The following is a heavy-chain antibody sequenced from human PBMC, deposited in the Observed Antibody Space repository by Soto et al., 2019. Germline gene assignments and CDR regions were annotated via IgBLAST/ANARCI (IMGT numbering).Heavy chain of an antibody. D-gene: IGHD6-13*01. J-gene: IGHJ6*02. CDR1: GGSFSSCA. V-gene: IGHV1-69*06. CDR2: IVPLFRTT. Sequence: VSCEACGGSFSSCAISWVRQANGQGLEWMGGIVPLFRTTNYAQKFQGRVTITADTSTHTVYMELSGLRSGDTAVYYCARGGYSSTWSNLLDRSGLDVWGQGTTVTVSS. CDR3: ARGGYSSTWSNLLDRSGLDV.